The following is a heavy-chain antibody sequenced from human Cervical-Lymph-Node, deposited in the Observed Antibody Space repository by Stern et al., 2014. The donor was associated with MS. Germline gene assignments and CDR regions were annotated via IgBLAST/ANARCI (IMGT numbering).Heavy chain of an antibody. J-gene: IGHJ4*02. CDR1: GYTFSTFG. Sequence: VQLVESGAEVKKPGASVKVSCKASGYTFSTFGITWVRQLPGQRLEWLGVISVYNGNTNYAHTVQGRVTMSTDTSMNTAYLELRSLRSDDTAVYFCARSTLTTGKTDFWGQGTLVTVSS. V-gene: IGHV1-18*01. D-gene: IGHD4-11*01. CDR2: ISVYNGNT. CDR3: ARSTLTTGKTDF.